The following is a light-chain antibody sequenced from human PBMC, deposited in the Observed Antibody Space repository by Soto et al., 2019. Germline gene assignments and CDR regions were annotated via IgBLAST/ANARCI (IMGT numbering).Light chain of an antibody. J-gene: IGLJ1*01. V-gene: IGLV1-40*01. Sequence: QSVLTQPPSASGTPGQRVTICCSGSSXNIGSNYVYWYQQRPGTAPKLLIFGNINRPSWVPDRFSGSKSGTSASLAITGLQAEDEGDYSCQSYDSTLSARYVFGTGTKVT. CDR2: GNI. CDR1: SXNIGSNY. CDR3: QSYDSTLSARYV.